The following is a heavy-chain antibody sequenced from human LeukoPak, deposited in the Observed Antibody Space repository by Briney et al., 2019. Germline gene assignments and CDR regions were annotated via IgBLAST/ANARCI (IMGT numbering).Heavy chain of an antibody. CDR3: AKRIPAALDY. V-gene: IGHV3-23*01. Sequence: PGESLRLSCAASGFTFSTYAMSWVRQAPGKGLEWVSTLSSSGRSTYYADSVRGRFTISRDNSRNTLYLQVNSLRAEDTAVYYCAKRIPAALDYWGQGTLVTVSS. D-gene: IGHD2-2*01. CDR1: GFTFSTYA. CDR2: LSSSGRST. J-gene: IGHJ4*02.